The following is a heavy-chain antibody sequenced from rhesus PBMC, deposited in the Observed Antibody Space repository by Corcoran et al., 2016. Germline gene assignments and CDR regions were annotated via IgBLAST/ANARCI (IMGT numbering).Heavy chain of an antibody. J-gene: IGHJ6*01. CDR2: SGGRSGST. CDR3: ANLGSNKSGVGGLDS. Sequence: QVQLQESGPGLVKPSETLSLTCAVSGCSLSSSHWWSWTRQPPAKGPEWIGNSGGRSGSTYYNPSLNSRVTISKDTSKNQFSLKLSSVTAADTAVYYFANLGSNKSGVGGLDSWGQGVVVTVSS. CDR1: GCSLSSSHW. D-gene: IGHD1-44*02. V-gene: IGHV4-65*02.